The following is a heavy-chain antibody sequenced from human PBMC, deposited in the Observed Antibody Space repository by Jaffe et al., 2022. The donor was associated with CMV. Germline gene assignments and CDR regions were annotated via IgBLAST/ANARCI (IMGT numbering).Heavy chain of an antibody. CDR1: GGSVSSGSYY. CDR2: IYYSGST. Sequence: QVQLQESGPGLVKPSETLSLTCTVSGGSVSSGSYYWSWIRQPPGKGLEWIGYIYYSGSTNYNPSLKSRVTISVDTSKNQFSLKLSSVTAADTAVYYCAKRGYSYGYGYWGQGTLVTVSS. J-gene: IGHJ4*02. D-gene: IGHD5-18*01. CDR3: AKRGYSYGYGY. V-gene: IGHV4-61*01.